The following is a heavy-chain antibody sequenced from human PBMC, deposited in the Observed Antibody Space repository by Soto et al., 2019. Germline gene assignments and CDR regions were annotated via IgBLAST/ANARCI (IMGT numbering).Heavy chain of an antibody. CDR2: ISAYNGNT. V-gene: IGHV1-18*01. Sequence: QVQLVQSGAEVKKPGASVKVSCKASGYTFTSYGISWVRQAPGQGLEWMEWISAYNGNTNYAQKLQGRVTMTTDTSTSTAYMELRSLRADDTAVYYCARDLELGRDYFYDSMDVWGQGTTVTVSS. CDR3: ARDLELGRDYFYDSMDV. CDR1: GYTFTSYG. D-gene: IGHD3-16*01. J-gene: IGHJ6*02.